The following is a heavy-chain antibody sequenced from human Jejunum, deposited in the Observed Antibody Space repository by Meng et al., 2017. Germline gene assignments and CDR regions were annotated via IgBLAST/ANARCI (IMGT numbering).Heavy chain of an antibody. CDR2: IVHSGTT. CDR1: GYSISIGYY. V-gene: IGHV4-38-2*02. CDR3: ARVIVVAGTGRGYFDR. D-gene: IGHD6-19*01. Sequence: ESPKTSCTVFGYSISIGYYWGWIRQPPGKGLEWIGSIVHSGTTSYNPSLMSRVTTSIDTSKNQFSLKLSSVTAADTAVYYCARVIVVAGTGRGYFDRWGQGTRVTVSS. J-gene: IGHJ4*02.